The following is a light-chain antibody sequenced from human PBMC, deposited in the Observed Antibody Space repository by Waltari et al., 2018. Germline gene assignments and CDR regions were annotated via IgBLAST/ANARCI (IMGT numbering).Light chain of an antibody. J-gene: IGKJ4*01. V-gene: IGKV1D-12*01. Sequence: DIQMTQSPTSVSASVGDRVTITCRASQDISSSLAWYKQKAGQAPNLFIYDGFSLQRGVLSRFSGSGSGTDFTLTISSLQPEDFATYYCQQANIFPLTFGGGTKVDIK. CDR1: QDISSS. CDR2: DGF. CDR3: QQANIFPLT.